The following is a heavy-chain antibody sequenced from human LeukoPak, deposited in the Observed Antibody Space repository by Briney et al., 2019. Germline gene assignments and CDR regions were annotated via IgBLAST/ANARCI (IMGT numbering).Heavy chain of an antibody. CDR3: ARGLRQGSAWSWGPKEKSYQYMDV. Sequence: SETLSLTCGVSGGSFSSHYWTWIRQPPGKGLEWIGEINPRGSTNYNPSLESRVTVSSDTSRNQLSLSLTSVTAADSAVYFCARGLRQGSAWSWGPKEKSYQYMDVWGTGTTVIVSP. D-gene: IGHD6-19*01. V-gene: IGHV4-34*01. CDR1: GGSFSSHY. CDR2: INPRGST. J-gene: IGHJ6*04.